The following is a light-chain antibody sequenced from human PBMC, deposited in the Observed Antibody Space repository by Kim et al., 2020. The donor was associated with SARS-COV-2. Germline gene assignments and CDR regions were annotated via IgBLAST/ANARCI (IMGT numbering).Light chain of an antibody. CDR3: QVWDSSSDHRV. V-gene: IGLV3-21*04. Sequence: AQGKEARITCGGNNIGSKSVHWYQQKPGQAPVLVIYYDSDRPSGIPERFSGSNSGNTATLTISRVEAGDEADYYCQVWDSSSDHRVFGGGTQLTVL. CDR2: YDS. CDR1: NIGSKS. J-gene: IGLJ3*02.